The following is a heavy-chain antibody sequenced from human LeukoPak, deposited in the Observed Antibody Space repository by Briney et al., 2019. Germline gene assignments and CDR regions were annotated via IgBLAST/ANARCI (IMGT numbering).Heavy chain of an antibody. Sequence: GGSLRLSCAVSEITLSNYGMSWVRQAPGKGLEWVAGISDSGGSTNYADSVKGRFTISRDNPKNTLYLQMNSLRAEDTAVYFCAKRGVVIRVILVGFHKQAYYFDSWGQGALVTVSS. V-gene: IGHV3-23*01. CDR1: EITLSNYG. CDR2: ISDSGGST. D-gene: IGHD3-22*01. J-gene: IGHJ4*02. CDR3: AKRGVVIRVILVGFHKQAYYFDS.